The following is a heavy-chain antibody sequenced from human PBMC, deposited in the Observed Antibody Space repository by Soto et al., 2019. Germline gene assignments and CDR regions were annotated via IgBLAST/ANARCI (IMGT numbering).Heavy chain of an antibody. CDR3: ARDSGSIYYYYYYAMDV. V-gene: IGHV3-30-3*01. CDR1: GFTFSSYA. J-gene: IGHJ6*02. D-gene: IGHD3-10*01. Sequence: GSLRLSCAASGFTFSSYAMHWVRQAPGKGLEWVAVISYDGSNKYYADSVKGRFTISRDNSKNTLYLQMNSLRGEDTAVFYCARDSGSIYYYYYYAMDVWGQGTTVTVSS. CDR2: ISYDGSNK.